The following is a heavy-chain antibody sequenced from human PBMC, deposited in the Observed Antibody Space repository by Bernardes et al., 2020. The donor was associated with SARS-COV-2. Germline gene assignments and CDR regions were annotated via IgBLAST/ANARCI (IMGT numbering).Heavy chain of an antibody. CDR3: ARVPISVYDSWIDY. J-gene: IGHJ4*02. D-gene: IGHD5-12*01. CDR2: IWYDGSNK. CDR1: GFTFSTYG. Sequence: GSLRLSCAASGFTFSTYGMHWLRQAPGKGLEWVAVIWYDGSNKYYADSVKGRFTISRDNSKNTLYLHMNSLRAEDTAVYYCARVPISVYDSWIDYWGQGTLVTVSS. V-gene: IGHV3-33*01.